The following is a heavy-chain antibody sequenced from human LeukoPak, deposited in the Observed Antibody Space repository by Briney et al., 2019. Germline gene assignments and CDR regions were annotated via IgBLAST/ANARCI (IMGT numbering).Heavy chain of an antibody. J-gene: IGHJ6*04. V-gene: IGHV3-30*04. CDR3: ARGAVPAAYYYYGMDV. CDR1: GFTFSSYA. D-gene: IGHD2-2*01. CDR2: ISYDGSNK. Sequence: GGSLRLSCAASGFTFSSYAMHWVRQAPGKGLEWVAVISYDGSNKYYSDSVKGRFTISRDNSKNTLYLQMNSLRAEDTAVYYCARGAVPAAYYYYGMDVWGKGTTVTVSS.